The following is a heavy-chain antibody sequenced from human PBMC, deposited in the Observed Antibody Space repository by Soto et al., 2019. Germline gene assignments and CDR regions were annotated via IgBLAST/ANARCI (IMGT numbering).Heavy chain of an antibody. V-gene: IGHV4-39*01. CDR2: VYYRGRS. CDR1: GGSVTNSSYY. J-gene: IGHJ4*02. Sequence: PSETLSLTCTVSGGSVTNSSYYWGWIRQSPGKGLEWIGSVYYRGRSYSKSSVKSRVTISVDTSKNRFSLSLNSVTASDTAVYFCVSQRTTVPTQAYFDSWGQGTPVTVSS. CDR3: VSQRTTVPTQAYFDS. D-gene: IGHD4-17*01.